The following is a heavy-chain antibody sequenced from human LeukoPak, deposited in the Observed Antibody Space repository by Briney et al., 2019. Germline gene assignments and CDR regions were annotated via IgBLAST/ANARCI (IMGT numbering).Heavy chain of an antibody. CDR3: ARIPYSSGWYKNYGMDV. D-gene: IGHD6-19*01. V-gene: IGHV4-34*01. Sequence: PSETLSLTCAVYGGSFSGYYWSWIRQPPGKGLEWIGEINHSGSTNYNPSLKSRVTISVDTSKNQFSLKLSSVTAADTAVYYCARIPYSSGWYKNYGMDVWGQGTTVTVSS. CDR2: INHSGST. CDR1: GGSFSGYY. J-gene: IGHJ6*02.